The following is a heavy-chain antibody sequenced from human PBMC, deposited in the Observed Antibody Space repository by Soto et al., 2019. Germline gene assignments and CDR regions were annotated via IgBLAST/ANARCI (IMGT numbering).Heavy chain of an antibody. CDR1: GFTFGKYW. CDR3: AREEESVGSPPSGFHP. D-gene: IGHD3-10*01. Sequence: EVQLVESGGGLVQPGGSLRLSCVGSGFTFGKYWMDWLRQTTGKGLEWVANIKQDGSEKFYVDSVRGRFTISRDNAKNSDYLEMNRLRDEDTGVYYCAREEESVGSPPSGFHPWGQGVQVTVSS. V-gene: IGHV3-7*03. J-gene: IGHJ5*02. CDR2: IKQDGSEK.